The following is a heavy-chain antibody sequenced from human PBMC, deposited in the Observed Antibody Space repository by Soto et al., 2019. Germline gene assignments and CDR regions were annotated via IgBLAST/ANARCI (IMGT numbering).Heavy chain of an antibody. CDR3: ARQGYSSSWYDTNWFDP. D-gene: IGHD6-13*01. J-gene: IGHJ5*02. CDR2: IYYSGIT. Sequence: SETLSLTCTVSGGSISTYYWNWIRQSPGKGLEWIGYIYYSGITKYNPSLKSRVTISIDTSENQFSLKLSSVTAADTAVYYCARQGYSSSWYDTNWFDPWGQGTLVT. V-gene: IGHV4-59*08. CDR1: GGSISTYY.